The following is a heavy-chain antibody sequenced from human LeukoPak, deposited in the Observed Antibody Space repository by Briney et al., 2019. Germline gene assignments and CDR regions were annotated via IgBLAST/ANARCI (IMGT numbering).Heavy chain of an antibody. J-gene: IGHJ6*03. CDR1: GYFISSGYY. D-gene: IGHD3-22*01. CDR3: ARDRGVVTPLYYRDV. V-gene: IGHV4-38-2*02. CDR2: LDHSGST. Sequence: PSETLSLACGVSGYFISSGYYWGWIRQPPGKALEWIGSLDHSGSTYYNPSLKSRVTISVDTTKNQLSLKLSSVTAADTAVYYCARDRGVVTPLYYRDVWGKGTTVTVSS.